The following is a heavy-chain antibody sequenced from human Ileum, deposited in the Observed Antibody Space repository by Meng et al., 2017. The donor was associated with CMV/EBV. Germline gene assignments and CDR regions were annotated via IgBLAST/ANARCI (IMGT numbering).Heavy chain of an antibody. J-gene: IGHJ4*02. CDR3: ARGQDNHKGGVH. Sequence: WGSGLLHPSEPLSLTCDVYDASCIDCLWVWTLHLPGKGLVWCGEINSSGSTHYNTSLVSRVSISVHMSNNQLSLKVSSVTAADTAVYYCARGQDNHKGGVHWGQGTLVTVSS. CDR1: DASCIDCL. V-gene: IGHV4-34*01. D-gene: IGHD1-14*01. CDR2: INSSGST.